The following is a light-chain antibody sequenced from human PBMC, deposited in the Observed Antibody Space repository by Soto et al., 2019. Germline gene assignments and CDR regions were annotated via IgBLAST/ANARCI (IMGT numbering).Light chain of an antibody. CDR3: QQSYSTPIT. Sequence: DIQMTQSPSYLSASVGDRVNITCRASQSISSYLNWYQQKPGKAPKLLIYAASSLQSGVPSRFSGSGSGTDFTLTISSLQPEDFATYYCQQSYSTPITFGQGTRLEIK. CDR2: AAS. CDR1: QSISSY. V-gene: IGKV1-39*01. J-gene: IGKJ5*01.